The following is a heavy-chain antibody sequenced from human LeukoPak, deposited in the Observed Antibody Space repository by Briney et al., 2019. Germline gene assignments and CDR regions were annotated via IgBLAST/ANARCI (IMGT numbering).Heavy chain of an antibody. CDR2: IRSEAYGGTT. Sequence: PGGSLRLSCSASGFTFGDYAVIWVRQAPGKGLDWVGFIRSEAYGGTTEYAASVRGRFTISRDDSKSIAYLQMNSLKTEDTAVYYCTRDFGDYKGDYWGQGTLVTVSS. D-gene: IGHD4-17*01. V-gene: IGHV3-49*04. CDR3: TRDFGDYKGDY. J-gene: IGHJ4*02. CDR1: GFTFGDYA.